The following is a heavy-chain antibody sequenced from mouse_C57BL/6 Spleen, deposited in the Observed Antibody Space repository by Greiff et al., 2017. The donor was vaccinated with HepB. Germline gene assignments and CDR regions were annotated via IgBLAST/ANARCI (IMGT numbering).Heavy chain of an antibody. Sequence: VMLVESGAELARPGASVKLSCKASGYTFTSYGISWVKQRTGQGLEWIGEIYPRSGNTYYNEKFKGKATLTADKSSSTAYMELRSLTSEDSAVYFCASYSNYAWGQGTTLTVSS. CDR2: IYPRSGNT. V-gene: IGHV1-81*01. CDR1: GYTFTSYG. D-gene: IGHD2-5*01. J-gene: IGHJ2*01. CDR3: ASYSNYA.